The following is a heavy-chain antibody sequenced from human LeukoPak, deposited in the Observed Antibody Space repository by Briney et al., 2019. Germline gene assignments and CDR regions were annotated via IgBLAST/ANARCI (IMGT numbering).Heavy chain of an antibody. D-gene: IGHD3-22*01. CDR2: INPNSGGT. V-gene: IGHV1-2*02. Sequence: ASVKVSCKASGYTFTGYYMHWVRQAPGQGLKWMGWINPNSGGTNYAQKSQGRVTMTRDTSISTAYMELSRLRSDDTAVYYCARDRPPYYDSSGMGAFDIWGQGTMVTVSS. CDR1: GYTFTGYY. CDR3: ARDRPPYYDSSGMGAFDI. J-gene: IGHJ3*02.